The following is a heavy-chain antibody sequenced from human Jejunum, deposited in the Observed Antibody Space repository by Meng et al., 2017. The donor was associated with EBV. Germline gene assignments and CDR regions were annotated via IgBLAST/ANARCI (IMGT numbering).Heavy chain of an antibody. D-gene: IGHD1-26*01. V-gene: IGHV4-59*02. J-gene: IGHJ5*02. Sequence: QLRLQESGPGLVKPLDTLSLTCTVTGDSVRSYYWSWIRQSPEKGLEWIGYTHYSETSIYSPSLMSRATISVDTSNSQFSLKLNSVTAADTAIYYCTRGSTGAFNAWGQGILVTVSS. CDR3: TRGSTGAFNA. CDR1: GDSVRSYY. CDR2: THYSETS.